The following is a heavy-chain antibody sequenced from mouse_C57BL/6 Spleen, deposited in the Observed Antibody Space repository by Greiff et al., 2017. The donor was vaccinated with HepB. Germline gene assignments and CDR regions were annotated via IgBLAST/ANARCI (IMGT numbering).Heavy chain of an antibody. D-gene: IGHD1-1*01. CDR3: ARNPFYYYGSSGYFDV. CDR1: GFSLSTFGMG. V-gene: IGHV8-8*01. J-gene: IGHJ1*03. CDR2: IWWDDDK. Sequence: QVTLKVSGPGILQPSQTLSLTCSFSGFSLSTFGMGVGWIRQPSGKGLEWLAHIWWDDDKYYNPALKSRLTISKDTSKNQVFLKIANVDTADTATYYCARNPFYYYGSSGYFDVWGTGTTVTVSS.